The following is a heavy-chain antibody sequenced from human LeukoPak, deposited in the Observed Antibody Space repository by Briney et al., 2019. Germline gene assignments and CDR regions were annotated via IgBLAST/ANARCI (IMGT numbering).Heavy chain of an antibody. CDR1: GFTVSSNY. V-gene: IGHV3-66*02. J-gene: IGHJ4*02. D-gene: IGHD3-10*01. CDR2: IYSGGST. Sequence: GGSLRLSCAASGFTVSSNYMSWVRQAPGKGLEWVSVIYSGGSTYYADSVKGRFTISSDNSKNTLYLQMNSLRAEDTAVYYCATTNRGYGSGSYYFDYWGQGTLVTVSS. CDR3: ATTNRGYGSGSYYFDY.